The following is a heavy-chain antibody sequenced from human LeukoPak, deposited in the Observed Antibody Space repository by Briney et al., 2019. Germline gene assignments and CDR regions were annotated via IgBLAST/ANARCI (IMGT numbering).Heavy chain of an antibody. CDR2: TYYSGSTGST. D-gene: IGHD2-15*01. CDR1: GGSISSSSYY. V-gene: IGHV4-39*07. Sequence: SETLSLTCTVSGGSISSSSYYWGWIRQPPGKGLEWLGSTYYSGSTGSTSFNPPFKSRVTILIDTSKNQCSLTLSSETATETAVYYCARDREGYCSGGTCYAGDAFDIWGQGTMVTVSS. CDR3: ARDREGYCSGGTCYAGDAFDI. J-gene: IGHJ3*02.